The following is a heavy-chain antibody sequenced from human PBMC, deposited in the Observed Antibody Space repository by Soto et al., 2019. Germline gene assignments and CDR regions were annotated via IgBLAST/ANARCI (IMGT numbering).Heavy chain of an antibody. J-gene: IGHJ3*02. V-gene: IGHV3-23*01. CDR1: GFTFSDYD. CDR3: PKIFGSSGYLLSKAYDI. CDR2: INNNGGKK. Sequence: EVQLLESGGGLVQPGGSLRLSCAASGFTFSDYDMTWVRQAPGKGLEWVSDINNNGGKKYYADSVKGRLTISRDNSKNTLYLQMNSLKDDATSVYDCPKIFGSSGYLLSKAYDIWCQGTVVTASS. D-gene: IGHD3-22*01.